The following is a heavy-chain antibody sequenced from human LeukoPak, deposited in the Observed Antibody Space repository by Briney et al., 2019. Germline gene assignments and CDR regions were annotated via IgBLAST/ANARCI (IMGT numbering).Heavy chain of an antibody. CDR2: IYYSGST. D-gene: IGHD5-24*01. CDR3: ARDSPRDGYNIGRGGS. V-gene: IGHV4-59*12. J-gene: IGHJ4*02. Sequence: PSETLSLTCTVSGGSIRSYFWSWIRQPPGKGLEWIGYIYYSGSTYYNPSLKSRVTISVDTSKNQFSLKLSSVTAADTAVYYCARDSPRDGYNIGRGGSWGQGTLVTVSS. CDR1: GGSIRSYF.